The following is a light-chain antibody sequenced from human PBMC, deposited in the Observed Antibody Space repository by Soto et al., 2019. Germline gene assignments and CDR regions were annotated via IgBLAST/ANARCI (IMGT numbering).Light chain of an antibody. CDR1: QSVSSDY. V-gene: IGKV3-20*01. J-gene: IGKJ1*01. Sequence: EMVMTQSPATLSLSPGERATLSCRASQSVSSDYLAWYQQKPGQAPSLLIYGASSRATGIPDRFSGSGSGADFTLTISRLEPEDFAVYYCQEYGSSPWTFGQGTKVDIK. CDR2: GAS. CDR3: QEYGSSPWT.